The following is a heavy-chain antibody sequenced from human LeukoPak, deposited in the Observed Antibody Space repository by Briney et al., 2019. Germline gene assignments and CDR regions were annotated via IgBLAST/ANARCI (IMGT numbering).Heavy chain of an antibody. CDR2: ISGTGTGT. Sequence: GGSLRLSCVASGFTLSSYNMRWVRQAAGRGRGWVSTISGTGTGTYYADSVKGRFTSSRDNSKNTLYLQMNSLGAEDTAIYYCAKGSMGVILAPFDSWGQGSLVTVSS. CDR1: GFTLSSYN. CDR3: AKGSMGVILAPFDS. D-gene: IGHD3-10*01. V-gene: IGHV3-23*01. J-gene: IGHJ4*02.